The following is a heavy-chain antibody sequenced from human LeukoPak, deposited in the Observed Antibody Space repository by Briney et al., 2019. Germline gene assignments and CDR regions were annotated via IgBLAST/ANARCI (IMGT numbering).Heavy chain of an antibody. CDR1: GFTFSSYW. Sequence: PGGSLRLSCAASGFTFSSYWMSWVRQAPGKGLEWVANIKQDGSEKYYVDSVKGRFTISRDNAKNSLYLQMNSLRAEDTAVYYCARYLAAAGTDAFDIWGQGTMVTVSS. CDR2: IKQDGSEK. V-gene: IGHV3-7*01. J-gene: IGHJ3*02. CDR3: ARYLAAAGTDAFDI. D-gene: IGHD6-13*01.